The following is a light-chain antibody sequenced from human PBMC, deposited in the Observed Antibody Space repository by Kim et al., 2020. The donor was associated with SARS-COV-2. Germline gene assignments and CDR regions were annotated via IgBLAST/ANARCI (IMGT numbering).Light chain of an antibody. CDR1: KLGDKY. CDR2: QDS. J-gene: IGLJ3*02. V-gene: IGLV3-1*01. CDR3: QAWDSSTGGV. Sequence: SYELTQPPSVSVSPGQTASITCSGDKLGDKYACWYQQKPGQSPVVVIYQDSKRPSGIPERFSGSNSGNTATLTISGTQAMDEADYYCQAWDSSTGGVVGGGTQLTVL.